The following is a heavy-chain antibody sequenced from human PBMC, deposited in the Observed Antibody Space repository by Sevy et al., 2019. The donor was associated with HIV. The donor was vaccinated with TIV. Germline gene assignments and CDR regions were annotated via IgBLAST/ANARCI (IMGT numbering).Heavy chain of an antibody. CDR2: ISGYSGNT. D-gene: IGHD2-15*01. Sequence: ASVKVSCKASGYTFTSYGITWVRQAPGQGLEWMGWISGYSGNTNYAQKFQGRVTMTTDTSTSTAYMELRSLRSDDTAVYYWASDVALPCIVLLVDASLAPFDIWGQGTMVTVSS. V-gene: IGHV1-18*01. CDR3: ASDVALPCIVLLVDASLAPFDI. J-gene: IGHJ3*02. CDR1: GYTFTSYG.